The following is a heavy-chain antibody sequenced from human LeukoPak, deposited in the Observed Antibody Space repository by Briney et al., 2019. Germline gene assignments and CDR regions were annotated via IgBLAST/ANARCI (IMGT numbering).Heavy chain of an antibody. J-gene: IGHJ4*02. D-gene: IGHD6-19*01. V-gene: IGHV3-7*05. CDR3: AREAAGGPDY. CDR2: IKQDGSEQ. Sequence: GGSLRLSCVASGFTSSGHWMSRVRQAPGKGLEWVANIKQDGSEQYYVDSVRDRFTISRDNAKNSVYLQMKSLTAEDTAICYCAREAAGGPDYWGQGTLVTVSS. CDR1: GFTSSGHW.